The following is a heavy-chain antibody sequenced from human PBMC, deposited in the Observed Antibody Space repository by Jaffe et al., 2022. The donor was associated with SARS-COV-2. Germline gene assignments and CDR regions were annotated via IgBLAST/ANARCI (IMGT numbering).Heavy chain of an antibody. CDR3: ARLWWGRDFELGDNWFGP. CDR2: ISPGDSDS. D-gene: IGHD3-3*01. CDR1: GFSFTTYW. Sequence: EVQLVQSGAEVKKPGESLKISCKGSGFSFTTYWIAWVRQMPGKGLEWMGLISPGDSDSIYSPSFQGQVTFSADKSISTVYLQWSSLRASDTAIYYCARLWWGRDFELGDNWFGPWGQGTLVTVSS. V-gene: IGHV5-51*01. J-gene: IGHJ5*02.